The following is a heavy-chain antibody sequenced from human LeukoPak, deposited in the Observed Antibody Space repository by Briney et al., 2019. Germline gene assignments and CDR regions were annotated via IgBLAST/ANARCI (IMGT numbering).Heavy chain of an antibody. CDR1: GYTFTSYY. V-gene: IGHV1-46*01. CDR2: INPSDGST. Sequence: ASVKVSCKASGYTFTSYYMHWVRQAPGQGLEWMGKINPSDGSTRYAQKFQGRVTMTRDMSTSTVYMELSSLRSDDTAVYYCARGASSGWYRGYYYYMDVWGKGTTVTVSS. J-gene: IGHJ6*03. D-gene: IGHD6-19*01. CDR3: ARGASSGWYRGYYYYMDV.